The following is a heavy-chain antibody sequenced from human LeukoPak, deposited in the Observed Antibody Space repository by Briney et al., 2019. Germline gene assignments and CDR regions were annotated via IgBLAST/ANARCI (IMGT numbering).Heavy chain of an antibody. CDR1: GFTFSSYA. CDR2: ISGSGGST. J-gene: IGHJ6*02. Sequence: GGSLRLSYAASGFTFSSYAMSWVRQAPGKGLEWVSAISGSGGSTYYADSVKGRFAISRDNAENSLYLQMNSLRAEDTAVYYCARDRYCSSTSCPNYYGMDVWGQGTTVTVSS. D-gene: IGHD2-2*01. CDR3: ARDRYCSSTSCPNYYGMDV. V-gene: IGHV3-23*01.